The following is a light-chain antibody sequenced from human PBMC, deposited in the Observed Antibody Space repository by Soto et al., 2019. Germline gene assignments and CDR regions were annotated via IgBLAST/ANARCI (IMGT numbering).Light chain of an antibody. Sequence: IVMTQSPLSLPVTPGEPASISCRSSQSLLHSNGYNYLDWYLQKPGQSPQLLIYLGSNLASSGPDRFSGSGSGTDFTLKISRVEAEDVGVYYCIKGLQTAYTFGEGTEPVIK. CDR2: LGS. J-gene: IGKJ2*01. V-gene: IGKV2-28*01. CDR3: IKGLQTAYT. CDR1: QSLLHSNGYNY.